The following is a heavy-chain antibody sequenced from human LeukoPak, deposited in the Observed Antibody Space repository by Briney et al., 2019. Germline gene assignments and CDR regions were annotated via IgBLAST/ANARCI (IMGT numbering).Heavy chain of an antibody. CDR3: ARVAWPYYFDS. V-gene: IGHV3-7*01. Sequence: GGSLRPSCAASGFTFNNYWMNWVRQTPGKGRGWVANIKDDGSEKYYLDFVKGRFTISRDNAKNSLYLQMNGLRAEDTAVYYCARVAWPYYFDSWGQGTLVTVSS. CDR2: IKDDGSEK. CDR1: GFTFNNYW. J-gene: IGHJ4*02.